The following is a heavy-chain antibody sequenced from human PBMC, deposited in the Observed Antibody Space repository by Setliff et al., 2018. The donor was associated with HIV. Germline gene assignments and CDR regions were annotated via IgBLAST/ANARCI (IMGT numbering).Heavy chain of an antibody. J-gene: IGHJ3*02. CDR1: GGSISSYY. V-gene: IGHV4-59*08. D-gene: IGHD3-22*01. CDR2: NYSSGST. Sequence: PSETLSLTCTVSGGSISSYYWSWIRQPPGKGLEWLGNNYSSGSTNYNPSLKSRVTISVDTSKNQFSLNLTSMTAADTAVYFCVRHGYYYDFIDIWGQGTVVTVSS. CDR3: VRHGYYYDFIDI.